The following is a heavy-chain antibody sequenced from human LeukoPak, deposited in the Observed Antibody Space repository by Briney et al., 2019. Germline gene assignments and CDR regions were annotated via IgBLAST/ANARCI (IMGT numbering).Heavy chain of an antibody. CDR3: ARDLEKTPDY. CDR2: ISSDAGGT. CDR1: GVTFTVDW. Sequence: PRRSLRLSSAASGVTFTVDWTHWGRQAPREGRWWLSGISSDAGGTTYADSVKGRFTISRDNAKHTLYLQMNSLRVEDTAVYYCARDLEKTPDYWGQGPLVTVSS. D-gene: IGHD1-1*01. J-gene: IGHJ4*02. V-gene: IGHV3-74*01.